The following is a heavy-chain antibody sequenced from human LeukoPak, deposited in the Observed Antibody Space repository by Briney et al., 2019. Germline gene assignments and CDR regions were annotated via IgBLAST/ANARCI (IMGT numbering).Heavy chain of an antibody. D-gene: IGHD1-14*01. Sequence: PGGSLRLSCAGSGFTFSSYGMSWVRQAPGKGLEWVSAISSGGGDTYYADSVKGRFTISRDNSKNTLYLQMNSLRAEDTAVYYCAKRSDYRYDRNYFDSWGQGTLVTVSS. J-gene: IGHJ4*02. V-gene: IGHV3-23*01. CDR3: AKRSDYRYDRNYFDS. CDR2: ISSGGGDT. CDR1: GFTFSSYG.